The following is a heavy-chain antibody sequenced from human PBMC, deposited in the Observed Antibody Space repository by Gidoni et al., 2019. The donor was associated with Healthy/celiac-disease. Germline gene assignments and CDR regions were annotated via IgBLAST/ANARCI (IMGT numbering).Heavy chain of an antibody. CDR1: GFTFISYA. CDR3: ARDNSPLRYFDWLLPSYYGMDV. V-gene: IGHV3-30-3*01. J-gene: IGHJ6*02. CDR2: ISYDGSNK. Sequence: QVQLVESGGGVVQPGRSLRLSCAASGFTFISYAMPWVRQAPGKGLEWVAVISYDGSNKYYADSVKGRFTISRDNSKNTLYLQMNSLRAEDTAVYYCARDNSPLRYFDWLLPSYYGMDVWGQGTTVTVSS. D-gene: IGHD3-9*01.